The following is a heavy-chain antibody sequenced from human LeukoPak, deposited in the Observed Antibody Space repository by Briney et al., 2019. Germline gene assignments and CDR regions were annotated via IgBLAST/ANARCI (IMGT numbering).Heavy chain of an antibody. Sequence: GESLKISCKGSGYSFTTHWIAWVRQMPGKGLEWMGIIYPGDSDTRYSPSFQGQVTMSADKSITTAYLQWSSLKASDTAMYYCARQGSGSQYFQHWGQGTLVTVSS. J-gene: IGHJ1*01. CDR3: ARQGSGSQYFQH. V-gene: IGHV5-51*01. D-gene: IGHD5-12*01. CDR1: GYSFTTHW. CDR2: IYPGDSDT.